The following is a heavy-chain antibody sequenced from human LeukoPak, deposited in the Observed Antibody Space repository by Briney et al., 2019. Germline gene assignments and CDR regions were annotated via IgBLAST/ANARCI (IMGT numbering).Heavy chain of an antibody. V-gene: IGHV3-30-3*01. CDR2: ISYDGSNK. D-gene: IGHD6-6*01. J-gene: IGHJ4*02. Sequence: PGGSLRLSCAASGFTFSSYAMHGVRQAPGKGLEWVAVISYDGSNKYYADSVKGRFTISRDNSKNTLYLQMNSLRAEDTAVYYCARDLASSGSSSGYWGQGTLVTVSS. CDR1: GFTFSSYA. CDR3: ARDLASSGSSSGY.